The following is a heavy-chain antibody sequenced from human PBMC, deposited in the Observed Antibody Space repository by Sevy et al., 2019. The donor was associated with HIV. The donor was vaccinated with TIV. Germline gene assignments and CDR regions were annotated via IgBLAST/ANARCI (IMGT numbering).Heavy chain of an antibody. D-gene: IGHD6-19*01. CDR3: ARGPAAVAGTQQIGYGWFDP. J-gene: IGHJ5*02. CDR2: ISYDGGNK. V-gene: IGHV3-30-3*01. CDR1: GFTFSSYA. Sequence: GGSLRLSCAASGFTFSSYAMHWVRQAPGKGLEWVAVISYDGGNKYYADSVKGRFTISRDNSKNTLYLQMNSLRAEDTAVYYCARGPAAVAGTQQIGYGWFDPWGQGTLVTVSS.